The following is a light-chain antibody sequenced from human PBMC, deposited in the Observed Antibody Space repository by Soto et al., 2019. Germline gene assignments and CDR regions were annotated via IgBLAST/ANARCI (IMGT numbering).Light chain of an antibody. CDR1: QSVSRSY. Sequence: EIVLTQSPATLSLSPGDRATLSCRASQSVSRSYLAWYQQKPGLAPRLIIYDASTRATGIPDRFSGSGSGTDFTLTISRLEPEDFAVYYCQQSGSSPITFGQGTRLEIK. CDR2: DAS. J-gene: IGKJ5*01. CDR3: QQSGSSPIT. V-gene: IGKV3D-20*01.